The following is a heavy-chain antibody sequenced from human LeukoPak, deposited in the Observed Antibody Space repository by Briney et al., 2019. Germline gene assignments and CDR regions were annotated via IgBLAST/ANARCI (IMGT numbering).Heavy chain of an antibody. Sequence: PSETLSLTCTVSGGSISSSSYYWGWIRQPPGKGLEWIGSIYTSGSTNYNPSLKSRVTTSLDTSKNQFSLKLTSVTAADTAVYYCAKERPRGYGAYPDVFDIWAQGTMVTVSS. D-gene: IGHD4-17*01. V-gene: IGHV4-39*07. J-gene: IGHJ3*02. CDR2: IYTSGST. CDR1: GGSISSSSYY. CDR3: AKERPRGYGAYPDVFDI.